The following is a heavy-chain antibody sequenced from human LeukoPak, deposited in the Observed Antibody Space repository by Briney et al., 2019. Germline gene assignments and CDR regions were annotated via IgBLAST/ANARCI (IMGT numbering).Heavy chain of an antibody. J-gene: IGHJ5*02. D-gene: IGHD3-3*01. Sequence: SETLSLTCTVSGGSITSYFWSWIRQPPGKGLEWIGDIYYSGSTNYNPSLKSRVTISVDTSKNQFSLKLSSVTAADTAVYYCARDRTYTIFGVVTPLNWFDPWGQGTLVTVSS. CDR2: IYYSGST. CDR1: GGSITSYF. CDR3: ARDRTYTIFGVVTPLNWFDP. V-gene: IGHV4-59*01.